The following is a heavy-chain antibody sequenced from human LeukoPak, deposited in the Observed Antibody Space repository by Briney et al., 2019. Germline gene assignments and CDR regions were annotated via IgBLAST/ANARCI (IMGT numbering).Heavy chain of an antibody. D-gene: IGHD1-26*01. CDR2: IYYSGST. J-gene: IGHJ5*02. CDR3: ARRVDSGSYAQLFGPYNWFDP. V-gene: IGHV4-39*01. CDR1: GGSISSSSYY. Sequence: SETLSLTCTVSGGSISSSSYYWGWIRQPPGKGLEWIGSIYYSGSTYYNPSLKSRVTISVDTSKNQFSLKLSSVTAADTAVYYCARRVDSGSYAQLFGPYNWFDPWGQGTLVTVSS.